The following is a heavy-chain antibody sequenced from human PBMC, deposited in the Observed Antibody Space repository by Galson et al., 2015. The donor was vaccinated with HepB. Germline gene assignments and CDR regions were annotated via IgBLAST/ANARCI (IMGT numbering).Heavy chain of an antibody. J-gene: IGHJ4*02. CDR1: GFTFNGYS. CDR2: ISSSSSTII. CDR3: ERERGSLFYQLYYFDY. D-gene: IGHD3-3*01. Sequence: SLRLSCAASGFTFNGYSMNWVRQAPGKGLEWLSYISSSSSTIIYYADSVKGRFTISRDNAKSSLYLQMNSMRAEDTAVYYCERERGSLFYQLYYFDYWGQGALVTSSS. V-gene: IGHV3-48*04.